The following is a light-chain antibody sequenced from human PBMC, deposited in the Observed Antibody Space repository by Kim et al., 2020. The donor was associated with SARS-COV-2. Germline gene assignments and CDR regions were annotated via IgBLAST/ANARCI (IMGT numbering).Light chain of an antibody. Sequence: GDKVIITCRASRAIYNHVAWYQQKPGKVPKLLIYAASSLQSGAPSRFSGSGYGTDFTLTISSLQPEDFATYYCQHLNSYPITFGGGTKVDIK. J-gene: IGKJ4*01. V-gene: IGKV1-9*01. CDR1: RAIYNH. CDR2: AAS. CDR3: QHLNSYPIT.